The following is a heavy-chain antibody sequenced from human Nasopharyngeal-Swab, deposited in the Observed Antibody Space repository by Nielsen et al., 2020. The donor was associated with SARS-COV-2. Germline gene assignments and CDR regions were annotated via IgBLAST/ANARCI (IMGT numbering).Heavy chain of an antibody. D-gene: IGHD6-13*01. CDR3: ARLDPYSSRDDY. Sequence: WIRQPPGKGLEWIGSIYYSGSTYYNPSLKSRVTISVDTSKHKFSLKLSSVTAADTAVYYCARLDPYSSRDDYWGQGTLVTVSS. J-gene: IGHJ4*02. V-gene: IGHV4-39*01. CDR2: IYYSGST.